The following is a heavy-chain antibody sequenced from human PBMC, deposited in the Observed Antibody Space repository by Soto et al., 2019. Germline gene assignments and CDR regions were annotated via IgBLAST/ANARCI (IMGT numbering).Heavy chain of an antibody. Sequence: SETLSLTCTVSGGSISSVSYYWGWIRQPPGKGLEWIGTIYYSGSTYYNPSLKSRVTISVDTSKNQFSLKLSSVTAADTAVYYCARLLDGLLQDYWGQGTLVTVS. CDR1: GGSISSVSYY. CDR3: ARLLDGLLQDY. J-gene: IGHJ4*02. V-gene: IGHV4-39*01. CDR2: IYYSGST. D-gene: IGHD3-9*01.